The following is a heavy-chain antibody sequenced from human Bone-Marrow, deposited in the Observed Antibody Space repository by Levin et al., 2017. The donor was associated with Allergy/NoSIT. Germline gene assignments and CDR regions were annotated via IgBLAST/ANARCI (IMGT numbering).Heavy chain of an antibody. J-gene: IGHJ4*02. CDR3: ATRSVAAPY. V-gene: IGHV3-66*01. CDR2: IYSGGST. Sequence: GGSLRLSCAASAFSVSSNYMTLVRQAPGKGLECVSLIYSGGSTAYADSVKGRFTISRDNSKNTLFLQMNNLRVDDTAVYYCATRSVAAPYWGQGTLVTVS. D-gene: IGHD6-19*01. CDR1: AFSVSSNY.